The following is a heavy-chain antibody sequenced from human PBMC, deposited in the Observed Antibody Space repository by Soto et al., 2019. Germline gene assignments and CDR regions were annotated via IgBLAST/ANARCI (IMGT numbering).Heavy chain of an antibody. V-gene: IGHV3-9*01. CDR1: GFTFDDYA. CDR3: AKDISPGYDSSGYNFGNWFDT. J-gene: IGHJ5*02. Sequence: LRLSCAASGFTFDDYAMHWVRQAPGKGLEWVSGISWNSGSIGYADSVKGRFTISRDNAKNSLYLQMNSLRAEDTALYYCAKDISPGYDSSGYNFGNWFDTWGQGTLVTVSS. CDR2: ISWNSGSI. D-gene: IGHD3-22*01.